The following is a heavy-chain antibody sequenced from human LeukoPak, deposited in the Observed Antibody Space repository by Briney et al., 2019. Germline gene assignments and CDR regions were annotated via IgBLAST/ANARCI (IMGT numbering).Heavy chain of an antibody. V-gene: IGHV3-7*01. CDR1: GFTFTTYW. CDR3: AQVGHIDY. Sequence: GGSLRLSCAASGFTFTTYWMSWVRQAPGKGLEWVANINQDGSETYYVDSVKGRFTISRDNAKTSLYLQMNSLRGEDTAVYHCAQVGHIDYCGQGTLVTVSS. J-gene: IGHJ4*02. D-gene: IGHD1-26*01. CDR2: INQDGSET.